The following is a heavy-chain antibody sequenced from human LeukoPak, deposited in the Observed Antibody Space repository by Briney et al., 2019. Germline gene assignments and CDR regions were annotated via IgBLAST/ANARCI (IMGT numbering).Heavy chain of an antibody. D-gene: IGHD3-3*01. CDR3: ARGGDYDFWSGYPPFDY. V-gene: IGHV4-31*03. J-gene: IGHJ4*02. CDR1: GGSISSGGYY. Sequence: SQTLSLTCTVSGGSISSGGYYWSWIRQHPGKGLEWIGYIYYSGSTYYNPSLKSRVTISVDTSKNQFSLKLSSVTAADTAVYYCARGGDYDFWSGYPPFDYWGQGTLVTVSS. CDR2: IYYSGST.